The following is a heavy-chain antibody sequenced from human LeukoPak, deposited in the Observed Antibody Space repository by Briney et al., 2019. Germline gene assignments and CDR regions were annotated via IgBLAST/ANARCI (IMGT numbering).Heavy chain of an antibody. J-gene: IGHJ4*02. D-gene: IGHD2-15*01. CDR1: GFTFSDYY. V-gene: IGHV3-23*01. CDR2: ISGSGGST. Sequence: PGGSLRLSCAASGFTFSDYYMSWIRQAPGKGLEWVSAISGSGGSTYYADSVKGRFTISRDNSKNTLYLQMNSLRAEDTAVYYCAKDSPGVVVAATDYWGQGTLVTVSS. CDR3: AKDSPGVVVAATDY.